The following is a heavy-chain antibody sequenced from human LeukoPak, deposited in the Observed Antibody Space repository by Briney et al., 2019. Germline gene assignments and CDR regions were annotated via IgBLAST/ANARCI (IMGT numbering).Heavy chain of an antibody. Sequence: ASVKVSCKASGYTFTSYGISWVRQAPGQGLEWMGWISAYNGSTNYAQKLQGRVTMTTDTSTSTAYMELRSLRSGDTAVYYCARASILNWFDPWGQGTLVTVSS. CDR2: ISAYNGST. CDR1: GYTFTSYG. D-gene: IGHD3-9*01. J-gene: IGHJ5*02. V-gene: IGHV1-18*01. CDR3: ARASILNWFDP.